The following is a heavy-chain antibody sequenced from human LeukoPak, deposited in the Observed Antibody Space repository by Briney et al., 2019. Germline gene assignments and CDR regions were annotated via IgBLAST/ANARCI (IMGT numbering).Heavy chain of an antibody. Sequence: PSQTLSLTCTVSGXSINSGNYYWTWIRQPPGKGLEWIGYVYNTGSTYYNPSLKSRVTISINTSKNQFSLKLSSVTAADTAIYYCARGDSSGYYRWFDPWGQGTLVTVSS. CDR1: GXSINSGNYY. V-gene: IGHV4-30-4*01. J-gene: IGHJ5*02. D-gene: IGHD3-22*01. CDR3: ARGDSSGYYRWFDP. CDR2: VYNTGST.